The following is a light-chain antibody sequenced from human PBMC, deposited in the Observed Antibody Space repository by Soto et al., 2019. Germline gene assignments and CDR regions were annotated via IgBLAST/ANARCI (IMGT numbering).Light chain of an antibody. J-gene: IGKJ3*01. CDR1: QGIANY. CDR2: SAS. V-gene: IGKV1-9*01. CDR3: QQFNNWPVT. Sequence: DIHLTQSPSFLSASEGDRVTITCRASQGIANYLAWFQQKPGKAPKLLIDSASTLQSGVPSRFSGTASGTDFTLTINSLQPEDFATYYCQQFNNWPVTFGPGTKVDIK.